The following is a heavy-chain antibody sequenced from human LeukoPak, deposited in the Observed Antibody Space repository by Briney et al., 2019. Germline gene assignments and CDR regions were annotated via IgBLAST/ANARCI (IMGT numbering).Heavy chain of an antibody. CDR3: SCVPLGG. CDR2: IYDDGSIK. Sequence: GGSLRLYCDGSGFPFRSYTINWVRQAPGKGLAWVARIYDDGSIKTYADSVKGRFTISRDNAKNTVYLQMNSLRTEDTAVYHSSCVPLGGWGQGTLVTVAS. CDR1: GFPFRSYT. D-gene: IGHD1-26*01. V-gene: IGHV3-74*01. J-gene: IGHJ4*02.